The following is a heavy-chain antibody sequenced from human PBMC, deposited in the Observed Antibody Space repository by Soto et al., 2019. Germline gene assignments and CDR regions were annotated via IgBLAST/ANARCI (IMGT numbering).Heavy chain of an antibody. CDR3: ARLLTENYYDSSYYFDY. D-gene: IGHD3-22*01. CDR1: GGSISSSSYY. Sequence: QLQLQESGPGLVKPSETLSLTCTVSGGSISSSSYYWGWIRQPPGKGLEWIGSIYYSGSTYYNPSLKSRVTISVDTSKNQFSLKLSSVTAADTAVYYCARLLTENYYDSSYYFDYWGQGTLVTVSS. V-gene: IGHV4-39*01. CDR2: IYYSGST. J-gene: IGHJ4*02.